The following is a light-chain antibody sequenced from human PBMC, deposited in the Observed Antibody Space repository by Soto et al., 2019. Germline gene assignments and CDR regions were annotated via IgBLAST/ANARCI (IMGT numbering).Light chain of an antibody. CDR3: SSYTSSNTLEV. V-gene: IGLV2-14*01. CDR1: SRDVGGSNY. CDR2: EVS. Sequence: QSVLIQPASVSGSPGQSITISCTGTSRDVGGSNYVSWYQHHPHRAPKLLIYEVSYRPSGVSSRFSGSKSGNTASLTISGLQAEYYADYYCSSYTSSNTLEVFGVGTKVTVL. J-gene: IGLJ1*01.